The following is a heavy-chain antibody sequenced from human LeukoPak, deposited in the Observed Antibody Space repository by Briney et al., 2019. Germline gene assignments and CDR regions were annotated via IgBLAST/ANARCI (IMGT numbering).Heavy chain of an antibody. D-gene: IGHD3-22*01. CDR1: GFTFSSYG. Sequence: PGGSLRLSCAASGFTFSSYGMHWVRQAPGKGLEWVAALLYDGSNKYYADSVKGRFTISRDNSKNTLYLQMNSMRAEDAAVYYCAKRGVSSGYAFDSGGQGTMVTVS. CDR2: LLYDGSNK. CDR3: AKRGVSSGYAFDS. J-gene: IGHJ3*02. V-gene: IGHV3-30*18.